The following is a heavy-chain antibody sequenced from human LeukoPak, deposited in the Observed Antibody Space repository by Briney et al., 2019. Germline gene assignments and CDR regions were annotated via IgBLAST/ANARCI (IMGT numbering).Heavy chain of an antibody. V-gene: IGHV3-30-3*01. CDR3: AKDLHWGFDY. CDR1: GFTFSSYA. J-gene: IGHJ4*02. CDR2: ISYDGSNK. Sequence: GGSLRLSCAASGFTFSSYAMHWVRQAPGKGLEWVAVISYDGSNKYYADSVKGRFTISRDNSKSTLYLQMSSLRAEDTAVYYCAKDLHWGFDYWGQGILVTVSS. D-gene: IGHD7-27*01.